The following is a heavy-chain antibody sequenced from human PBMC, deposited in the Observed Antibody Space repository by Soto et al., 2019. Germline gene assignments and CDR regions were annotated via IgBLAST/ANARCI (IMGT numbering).Heavy chain of an antibody. D-gene: IGHD6-19*01. V-gene: IGHV1-2*02. CDR1: GYTFTGYY. Sequence: ASVKVSCKASGYTFTGYYMHWVRQAPGQGLEWMGWINPNSGGTNYAQKFQGRVTMTRDTSISTAYMELSRLRSDDTAVYYCARVGRGLVRYYYYGMDVWGQATTVTVSS. J-gene: IGHJ6*02. CDR2: INPNSGGT. CDR3: ARVGRGLVRYYYYGMDV.